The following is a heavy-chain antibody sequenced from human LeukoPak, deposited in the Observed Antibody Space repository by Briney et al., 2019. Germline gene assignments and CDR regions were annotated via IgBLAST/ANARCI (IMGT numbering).Heavy chain of an antibody. CDR1: GGSISSSSYY. Sequence: SETLSLTCTVSGGSISSSSYYWGWIRQPPGKGLEWIGSIYYSGSTYYNPSLKSRVTISVDTSKNQFSPKLSSVTAADTAVYYCASTAVVVTSAYAFDIWGQGTMVTVSS. CDR2: IYYSGST. V-gene: IGHV4-39*07. J-gene: IGHJ3*02. CDR3: ASTAVVVTSAYAFDI. D-gene: IGHD2-21*02.